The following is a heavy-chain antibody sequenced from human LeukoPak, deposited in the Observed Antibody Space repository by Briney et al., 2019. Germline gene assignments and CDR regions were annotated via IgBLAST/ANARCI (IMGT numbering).Heavy chain of an antibody. CDR1: GFTFCTFV. Sequence: GGSLRLSCAPSGFTFCTFVMSCVPEAPGQEVEWVSGISGSGGSIYYADSVKCRFNISRDHSRNTLSPQMSRTRAQATAVLYIAILPGYSSGLYDVNYWGQGTLVTVSS. CDR3: AILPGYSSGLYDVNY. V-gene: IGHV3-23*01. J-gene: IGHJ4*02. CDR2: ISGSGGSI. D-gene: IGHD6-25*01.